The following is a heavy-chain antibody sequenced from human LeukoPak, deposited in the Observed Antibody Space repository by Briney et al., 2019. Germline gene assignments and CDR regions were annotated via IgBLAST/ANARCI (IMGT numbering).Heavy chain of an antibody. CDR3: AKVAHNDYGDY. V-gene: IGHV3-30*18. CDR2: ISYDGSNK. Sequence: PGRSLRLSCAASGFTFSSYGMHWVRQAPGKGLEWVAVISYDGSNKYYADSVKGRFTISRDNSKNTLYLQMNSLRAEDTAVYYCAKVAHNDYGDYWGQGTLVTVSS. J-gene: IGHJ4*02. D-gene: IGHD2-8*01. CDR1: GFTFSSYG.